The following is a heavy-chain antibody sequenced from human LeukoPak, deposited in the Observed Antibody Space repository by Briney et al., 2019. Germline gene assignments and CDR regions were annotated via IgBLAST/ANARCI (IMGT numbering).Heavy chain of an antibody. Sequence: ASVKVSFKVSGYTLTELSMPWLRHAPGTGHERKGGFDPEDGETIYAQKFQGRVTMTEDTSTDTAYMELSSLRSEDTAVYYCATDQGGTKVRGVILGYWGQGTLDTVSS. J-gene: IGHJ4*02. CDR1: GYTLTELS. CDR2: FDPEDGET. V-gene: IGHV1-24*01. CDR3: ATDQGGTKVRGVILGY. D-gene: IGHD3-10*01.